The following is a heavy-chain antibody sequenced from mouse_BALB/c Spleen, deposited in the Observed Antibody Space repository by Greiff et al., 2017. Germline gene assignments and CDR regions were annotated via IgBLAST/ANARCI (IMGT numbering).Heavy chain of an antibody. J-gene: IGHJ4*01. CDR1: GFTFSSYA. D-gene: IGHD2-10*02. CDR2: ISSGGSYT. CDR3: ARGSRYGTTMDY. Sequence: EVKLQESGGGLVKPGGSLKLSCAASGFTFSSYAMSWVRQSPEKRLEWVAEISSGGSYTYYPDTVTGRFTISRDNAKNTLYLEMSSLRSEDTAMYYCARGSRYGTTMDYWGQGTSVTVSS. V-gene: IGHV5-9-4*01.